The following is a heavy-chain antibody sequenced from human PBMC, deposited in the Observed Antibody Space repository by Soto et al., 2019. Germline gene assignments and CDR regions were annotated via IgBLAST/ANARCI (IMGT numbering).Heavy chain of an antibody. CDR3: ARDYGGNVFDY. CDR1: GGSFSGYY. J-gene: IGHJ4*02. D-gene: IGHD4-17*01. CDR2: INHSGST. Sequence: QVQLQQWGAGLLKPSETLSLTCAVYGGSFSGYYWSWIRQPPGKGLAWIGEINHSGSTNYNPSLKSRVTRSVDTSKNQFSLKLSSVTAADTAVYYCARDYGGNVFDYWGQGTLVTVSS. V-gene: IGHV4-34*01.